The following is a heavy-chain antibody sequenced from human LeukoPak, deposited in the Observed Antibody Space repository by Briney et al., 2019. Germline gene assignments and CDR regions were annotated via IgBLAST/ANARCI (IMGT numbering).Heavy chain of an antibody. D-gene: IGHD3-10*01. V-gene: IGHV1-2*02. CDR1: GYTFTDYY. CDR2: INPNSGGT. CDR3: ARDLAYYYGSGPDH. Sequence: ASVKVSCKTSGYTFTDYYIHWVQQAPGQGPEWMGWINPNSGGTNYAQNLQGRVTMTRDTSTSTVYMELSSLRSEDTAVYYCARDLAYYYGSGPDHWGQGTLVTVSS. J-gene: IGHJ5*02.